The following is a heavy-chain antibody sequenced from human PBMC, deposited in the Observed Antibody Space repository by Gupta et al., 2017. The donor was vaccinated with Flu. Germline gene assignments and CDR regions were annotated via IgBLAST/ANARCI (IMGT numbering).Heavy chain of an antibody. Sequence: GYSFTSNYIHWVRQAPGQGLEWMGLMNPGGGSTSYEQKCQGRVTMTRDTSSSTVYMELSSLRSDDTAVYYCARATGRAAAASVGDDGGQGTMVTVSS. V-gene: IGHV1-46*01. CDR3: ARATGRAAAASVGDD. CDR1: GYSFTSNY. CDR2: MNPGGGST. D-gene: IGHD6-13*01. J-gene: IGHJ4*02.